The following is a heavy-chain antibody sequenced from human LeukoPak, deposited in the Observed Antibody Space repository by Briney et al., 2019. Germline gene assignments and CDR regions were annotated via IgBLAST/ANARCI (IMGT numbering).Heavy chain of an antibody. CDR1: GFNFRGYT. CDR3: APYYYGSGSYSYGMDV. D-gene: IGHD3-10*01. V-gene: IGHV3-21*01. CDR2: ISSSGSSI. J-gene: IGHJ6*02. Sequence: GGSLRLSCAASGFNFRGYTMNWVRQAPGKGLEWVSSISSSGSSIYYAESVKGRFTISRDNARNSLYLQMDSLRAEDTALYYCAPYYYGSGSYSYGMDVWGQRTTVTVS.